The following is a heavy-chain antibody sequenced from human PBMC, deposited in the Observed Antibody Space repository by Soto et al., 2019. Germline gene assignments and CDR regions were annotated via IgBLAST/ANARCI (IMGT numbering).Heavy chain of an antibody. CDR1: GGTFSSYA. CDR3: ARGGAASGQYYFDY. CDR2: IIPIFGTA. D-gene: IGHD6-13*01. V-gene: IGHV1-69*12. J-gene: IGHJ4*02. Sequence: QVQLVQSGAEVKKRGSSVKVSCKASGGTFSSYAISWVRQAPGQGLEWMGGIIPIFGTANYAQKFQGRVTITADESTSTAYMELSSLRSEDTAVYYCARGGAASGQYYFDYWGQGTLVTVSS.